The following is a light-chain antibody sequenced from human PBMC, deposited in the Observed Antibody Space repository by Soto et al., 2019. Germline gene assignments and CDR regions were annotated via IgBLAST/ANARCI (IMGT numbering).Light chain of an antibody. CDR3: QQGYTKSPLT. V-gene: IGKV1-39*01. Sequence: DIQMTQSPSSLSASVGDRVTITCRTSQSINIYLNWYQQKVGEPPRLLIFGASNLQSGVPSRFSGSGVETHFTLTISSLQAEDFATYYCQQGYTKSPLTFAGGTKVDIK. J-gene: IGKJ4*01. CDR2: GAS. CDR1: QSINIY.